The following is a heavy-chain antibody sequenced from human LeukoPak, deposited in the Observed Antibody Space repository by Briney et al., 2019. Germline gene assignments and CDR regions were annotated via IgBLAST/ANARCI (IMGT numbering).Heavy chain of an antibody. Sequence: GGSLRLSCAASGLIVSNYWMSWVRQAPGKGLEWVANIKQDGSEKYYVDSVKGRFTISRDNVKNSLYLQMNSLRAEDTAVYYCANVFYYGTEVWGQGTTVTVSS. J-gene: IGHJ6*02. D-gene: IGHD5/OR15-5a*01. CDR3: ANVFYYGTEV. CDR2: IKQDGSEK. V-gene: IGHV3-7*01. CDR1: GLIVSNYW.